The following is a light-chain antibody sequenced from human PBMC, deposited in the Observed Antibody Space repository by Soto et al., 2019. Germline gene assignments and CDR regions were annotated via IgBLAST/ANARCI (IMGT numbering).Light chain of an antibody. CDR1: QGISSY. Sequence: IQLTQSPSSLSASVGDRVTITCRASQGISSYLAWYQQKPGKAPKLLIYAASTLQSGVPSRCSGSGSGTEFTLTISSLQPDDFATYYCQQYNSYWTFGQGTKV. CDR2: AAS. J-gene: IGKJ1*01. CDR3: QQYNSYWT. V-gene: IGKV1-9*01.